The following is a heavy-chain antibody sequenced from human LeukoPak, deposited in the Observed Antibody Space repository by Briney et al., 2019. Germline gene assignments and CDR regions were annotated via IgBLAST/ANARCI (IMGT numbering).Heavy chain of an antibody. CDR2: ISGSGDRT. D-gene: IGHD6-13*01. J-gene: IGHJ4*02. Sequence: GGSLRLSCAASGFSFANSVISWIRQASGKGPEWVSAISGSGDRTDYADSVRGRCTISRDNSKSTLYLQMNSLRVEDTAIYYCAIREPIGYWGQGSLVTVSP. V-gene: IGHV3-23*01. CDR3: AIREPIGY. CDR1: GFSFANSV.